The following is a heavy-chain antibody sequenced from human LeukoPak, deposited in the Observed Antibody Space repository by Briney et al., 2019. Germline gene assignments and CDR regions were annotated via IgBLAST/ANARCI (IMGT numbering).Heavy chain of an antibody. V-gene: IGHV4-39*01. CDR2: IYYSGST. D-gene: IGHD1-7*01. CDR1: GGSISSSSYY. Sequence: SETLSLTCTVSGGSISSSSYYWGWIRQPPGKGLEWIGSIYYSGSTYYNPSLKSRVTISVGTSKNQFSLKLSSVTAADTAVYYCAGEGNYALEHWGQGTLVTVSS. CDR3: AGEGNYALEH. J-gene: IGHJ1*01.